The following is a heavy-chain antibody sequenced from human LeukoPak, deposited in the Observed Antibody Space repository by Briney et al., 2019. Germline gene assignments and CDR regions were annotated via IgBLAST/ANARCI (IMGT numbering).Heavy chain of an antibody. V-gene: IGHV3-21*06. J-gene: IGHJ4*02. Sequence: PGGSLRLSCAGSGFTFSTYSMNWVRQAPGKGLEWVSSISGSSGSIYYADSVKDRFTISRDNAENSLYLQMNSLRAEDTAVYYCARAIPPGISFFDYWGQGALVTVSS. CDR1: GFTFSTYS. CDR3: ARAIPPGISFFDY. D-gene: IGHD3-16*02. CDR2: ISGSSGSI.